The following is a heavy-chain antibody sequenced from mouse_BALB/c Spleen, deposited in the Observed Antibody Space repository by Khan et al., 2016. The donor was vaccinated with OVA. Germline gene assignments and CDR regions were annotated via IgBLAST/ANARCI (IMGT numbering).Heavy chain of an antibody. J-gene: IGHJ4*01. CDR1: GYSITTNYA. V-gene: IGHV3-2*02. CDR2: ISYSGST. CDR3: ARKNYYGYAGDY. D-gene: IGHD1-2*01. Sequence: EVQLVESGPGLVKPSQSLSLTCTVTGYSITTNYAWDWIRQFPGNKLEWMGYISYSGSTSYNPSLNSRISITRDTSTNQFFLQLNSVTTEDTATYYGARKNYYGYAGDYWGQGTSVTVSS.